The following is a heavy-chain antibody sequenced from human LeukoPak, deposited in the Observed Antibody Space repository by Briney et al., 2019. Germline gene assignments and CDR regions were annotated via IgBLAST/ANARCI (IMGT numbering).Heavy chain of an antibody. CDR2: IIPIFGTA. Sequence: ASVKVSCKASGYTLTGYYMHWVRQAPGQGLEWMGGIIPIFGTANYAQKFQGRVTITADESTSTAYMELSSLRSEDTAVYYCARGRGEAARPNGMDVWGQGTTVTVSS. CDR1: GYTLTGYY. J-gene: IGHJ6*02. CDR3: ARGRGEAARPNGMDV. V-gene: IGHV1-69*13. D-gene: IGHD6-6*01.